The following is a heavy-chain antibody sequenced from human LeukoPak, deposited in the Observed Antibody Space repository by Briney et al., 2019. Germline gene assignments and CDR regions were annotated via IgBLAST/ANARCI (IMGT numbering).Heavy chain of an antibody. V-gene: IGHV3-23*01. CDR3: AKDSVPYYYGSGSYPDY. CDR1: GFTFXSXA. D-gene: IGHD3-10*01. J-gene: IGHJ4*02. Sequence: SLRLSCAASGFTFXSXAMSWVRQAPGKGLEWVSGISGSGGSTYYADSVKGRFTISRDNSKNTLYLQMNSLRAEDTAVYYCAKDSVPYYYGSGSYPDYWGQGTLVTVSS. CDR2: ISGSGGST.